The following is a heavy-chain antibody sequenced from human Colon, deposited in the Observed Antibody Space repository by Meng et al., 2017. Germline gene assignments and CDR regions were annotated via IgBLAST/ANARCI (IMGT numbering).Heavy chain of an antibody. V-gene: IGHV4-59*01. CDR2: IYYSGSS. CDR3: ARGGANWGSYWYFYL. CDR1: GGSISSYY. D-gene: IGHD7-27*01. Sequence: SETLSLTCTVSGGSISSYYWSWIRQPPGKGLEWIGYIYYSGSSNYNPSLKSRVTISVDTSKNQFSLKLSSVTAADTAVYYCARGGANWGSYWYFYLWGRGTLVTVSS. J-gene: IGHJ2*01.